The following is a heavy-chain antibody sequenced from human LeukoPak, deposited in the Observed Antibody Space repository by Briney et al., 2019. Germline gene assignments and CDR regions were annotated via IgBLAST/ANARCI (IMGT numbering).Heavy chain of an antibody. CDR3: ARDNYDSSTPYYFDY. CDR2: ISSGGSTI. V-gene: IGHV3-48*03. CDR1: GFTFSSYE. Sequence: GGSLRLSCAASGFTFSSYEMNWVRQAPGKGLEWVSYISSGGSTIYNADSVKGRFTISRDNAKNSLYLQMNSLRAEDTAVYYCARDNYDSSTPYYFDYWGQGTLVTVSS. D-gene: IGHD3-22*01. J-gene: IGHJ4*02.